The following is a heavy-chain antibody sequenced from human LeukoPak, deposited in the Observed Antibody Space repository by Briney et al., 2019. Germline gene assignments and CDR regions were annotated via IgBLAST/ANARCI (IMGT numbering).Heavy chain of an antibody. CDR3: ARLRGLRPYYYGSGRPLTDY. CDR1: GYSFTSYW. V-gene: IGHV5-51*01. CDR2: IYPGDSDT. Sequence: GESLKISCKGSGYSFTSYWIGWVRQMPGKGLEWMGTIYPGDSDTRYSPSFQGQVTISADKSISTAYLQWSSLKASDTAMYYCARLRGLRPYYYGSGRPLTDYWGQGTLVTVSS. D-gene: IGHD3-10*01. J-gene: IGHJ4*02.